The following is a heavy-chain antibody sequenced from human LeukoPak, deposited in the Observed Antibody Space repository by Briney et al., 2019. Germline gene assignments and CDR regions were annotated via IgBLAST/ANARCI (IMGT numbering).Heavy chain of an antibody. D-gene: IGHD1-26*01. V-gene: IGHV3-30*02. J-gene: IGHJ3*02. CDR3: VRPVGATTGAFDI. Sequence: GGSLRLSCAASGFAFSAYGMHWVRQAPGKGLEWVAFIRFDGIKKDYADSVKGQFTISRDNAKNSLYLQMNSLRAEDTAVYYCVRPVGATTGAFDIWGQGTMVTVSS. CDR2: IRFDGIKK. CDR1: GFAFSAYG.